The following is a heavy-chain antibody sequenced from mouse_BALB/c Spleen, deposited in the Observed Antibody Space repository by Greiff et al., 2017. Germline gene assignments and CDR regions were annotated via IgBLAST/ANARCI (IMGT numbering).Heavy chain of an antibody. CDR2: ISYSGST. Sequence: DVQLQESGPGLVKPSQSLSLTCTVTGYSITSDYAWNWIRQFPGNKLEWMGYISYSGSTSYNPSLKSRISITRDTSKNQFFLQLNSVTTEDTATYYCARYWDNFDYWGQGTTLTVSS. CDR3: ARYWDNFDY. D-gene: IGHD4-1*01. J-gene: IGHJ2*01. V-gene: IGHV3-2*02. CDR1: GYSITSDYA.